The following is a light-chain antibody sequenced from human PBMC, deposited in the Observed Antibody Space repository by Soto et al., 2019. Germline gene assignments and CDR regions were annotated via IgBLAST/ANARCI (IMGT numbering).Light chain of an antibody. J-gene: IGKJ1*01. CDR2: KAS. CDR3: QQYNSYWWT. CDR1: QSISSW. V-gene: IGKV1-5*03. Sequence: DIQMTQSPSTLSASVGDRVTITCRASQSISSWLAWYQQKPGKAPKLLIYKASSLESGVPSRFGGSGSGTEFTLTIICLQADDFATYYCQQYNSYWWTFGQGAKVDI.